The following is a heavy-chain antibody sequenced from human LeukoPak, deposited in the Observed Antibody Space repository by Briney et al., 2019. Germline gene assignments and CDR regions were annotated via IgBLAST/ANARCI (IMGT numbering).Heavy chain of an antibody. CDR3: ARDITMVRGVIGYYYYYGMDV. Sequence: GGSLRLSCAASGFTFSSYSMNWVRQAPGKGLEWVSSISSSSSYIYYADSVKGRFTISRDNAKNSLYLQMNSLRAEDTAVHYCARDITMVRGVIGYYYYYGMDVWGQGTTVTVSS. J-gene: IGHJ6*02. D-gene: IGHD3-10*01. V-gene: IGHV3-21*01. CDR1: GFTFSSYS. CDR2: ISSSSSYI.